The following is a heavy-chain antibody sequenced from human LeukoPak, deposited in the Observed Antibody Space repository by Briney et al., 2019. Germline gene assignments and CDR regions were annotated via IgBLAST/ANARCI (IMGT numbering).Heavy chain of an antibody. J-gene: IGHJ4*02. CDR3: ARDFGLRYFRRCFDY. CDR1: GFTFSSYA. V-gene: IGHV4-34*01. CDR2: INHSGST. D-gene: IGHD3-9*01. Sequence: PGGSLRLSCAASGFTFSSYAMSWVRQPPGKGLEWIGEINHSGSTNYNPSLKSRVTISVDTSKNQFSLKLSSVTAADTAVYYCARDFGLRYFRRCFDYWGQGTLVTVSS.